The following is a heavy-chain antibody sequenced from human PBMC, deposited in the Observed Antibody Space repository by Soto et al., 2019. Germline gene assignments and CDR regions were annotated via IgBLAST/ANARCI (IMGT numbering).Heavy chain of an antibody. V-gene: IGHV1-69*13. CDR2: IIPIFGTA. J-gene: IGHJ4*02. CDR1: GYTFTSYG. Sequence: SVKVSCKASGYTFTSYGISWVRQAPGQGLEWMGGIIPIFGTANYAQKFQGRVTITADESTSTAYMELSSLRSEDTAVYYCANYYDSSGYYYFDYWGQGTLVTVSS. D-gene: IGHD3-22*01. CDR3: ANYYDSSGYYYFDY.